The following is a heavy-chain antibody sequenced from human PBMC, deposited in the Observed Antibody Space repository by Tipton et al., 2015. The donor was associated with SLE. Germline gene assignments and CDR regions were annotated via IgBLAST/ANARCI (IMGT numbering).Heavy chain of an antibody. J-gene: IGHJ3*02. Sequence: TLSLTCSVSGGSTNTGGSYWGWIRQRPGKGLEWLGYIFHSGTTYYNPPLKSRLIISVDTSKNQFSLNLNSVTAADTAVYYCAREGWRVDFHAFDIWGQGTMVTVSS. CDR3: AREGWRVDFHAFDI. V-gene: IGHV4-31*03. CDR2: IFHSGTT. D-gene: IGHD3/OR15-3a*01. CDR1: GGSTNTGGSY.